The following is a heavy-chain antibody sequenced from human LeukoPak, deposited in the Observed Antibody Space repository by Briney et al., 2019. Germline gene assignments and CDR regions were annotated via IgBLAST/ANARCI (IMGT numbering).Heavy chain of an antibody. CDR2: ISYDGSNK. CDR1: GFTFSSHA. CDR3: ARGSEGPIDY. Sequence: GRSLRLSCAASGFTFSSHAMHWVRQAPGKGLEWVAVISYDGSNKYYADSVKGRFTISRDNSKNTLYLQMNSLRAEDTAVYYCARGSEGPIDYWGQGTLVTVSS. J-gene: IGHJ4*02. V-gene: IGHV3-30-3*01. D-gene: IGHD2-15*01.